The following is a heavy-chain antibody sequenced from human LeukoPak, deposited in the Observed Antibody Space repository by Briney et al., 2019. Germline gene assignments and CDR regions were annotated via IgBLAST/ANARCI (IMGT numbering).Heavy chain of an antibody. CDR3: ARGPRLRQQQLATLFDY. V-gene: IGHV1-3*01. Sequence: ASVKVSCKASGYTFTSYAMHWVRQAPGQRLEWMGWINAGNGNTKYSQKFQGRVTITRDTSASTAYMELSSLRSEDTAVYYCARGPRLRQQQLATLFDYWGQGTLVTVSS. CDR2: INAGNGNT. D-gene: IGHD6-13*01. J-gene: IGHJ4*02. CDR1: GYTFTSYA.